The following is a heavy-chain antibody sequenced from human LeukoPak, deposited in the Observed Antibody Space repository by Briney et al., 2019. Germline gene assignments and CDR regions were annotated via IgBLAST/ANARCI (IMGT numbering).Heavy chain of an antibody. CDR3: ARDQDDYVWGSFDY. CDR2: ISSSGTTI. D-gene: IGHD3-16*01. CDR1: GFTFSSYE. V-gene: IGHV3-48*03. Sequence: GGSLRLSCAASGFTFSSYEMNWVRQAPGKGLEWVSYISSSGTTIYYTDSVKGRFTISRDNAKNSLYLQMNSLRAEDTAVYYCARDQDDYVWGSFDYWGQGTLVTVSS. J-gene: IGHJ4*02.